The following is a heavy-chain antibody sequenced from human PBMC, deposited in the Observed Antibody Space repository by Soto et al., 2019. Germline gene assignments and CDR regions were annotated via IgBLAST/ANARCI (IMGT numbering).Heavy chain of an antibody. D-gene: IGHD2-15*01. CDR2: IRNKAKSYTT. Sequence: GGSLRLSCVVSGFTFSDHYMDWVRQAPGKGLEWVGRIRNKAKSYTTDYAASVKGRLTISRDDSKNSLYLRMNSLKAEDTAVYYCVTPGHGGTGFDYWGQGTLVTVSS. J-gene: IGHJ4*02. V-gene: IGHV3-72*01. CDR3: VTPGHGGTGFDY. CDR1: GFTFSDHY.